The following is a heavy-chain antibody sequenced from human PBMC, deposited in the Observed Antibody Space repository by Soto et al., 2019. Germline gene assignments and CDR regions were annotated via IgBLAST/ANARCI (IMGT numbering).Heavy chain of an antibody. CDR1: GFTFTSSA. Sequence: ASVQVSCKASGFTFTSSAVQWARQARGQRLEWIGWIVVGSGNTNYAQKFQERVTITRDMSTSTAYMELSSLRSEDTAVYYCAAGKRFLEWLNYYGMDVWGQGTTVTVSS. D-gene: IGHD3-3*01. CDR3: AAGKRFLEWLNYYGMDV. V-gene: IGHV1-58*01. CDR2: IVVGSGNT. J-gene: IGHJ6*02.